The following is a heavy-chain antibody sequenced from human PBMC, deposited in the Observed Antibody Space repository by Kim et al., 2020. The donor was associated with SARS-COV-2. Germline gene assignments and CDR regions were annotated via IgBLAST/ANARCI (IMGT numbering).Heavy chain of an antibody. J-gene: IGHJ4*02. D-gene: IGHD6-19*01. CDR1: GYSFTNYW. V-gene: IGHV5-51*01. Sequence: GESLKISCKASGYSFTNYWIGWLRQMPGKGLAWVGMMYPGDSDTRYSPSFEGQVTISADLSISTAYLQWTSLKASDTAMYYCGRGVAVDNFDSWGQGTLVTVSS. CDR2: MYPGDSDT. CDR3: GRGVAVDNFDS.